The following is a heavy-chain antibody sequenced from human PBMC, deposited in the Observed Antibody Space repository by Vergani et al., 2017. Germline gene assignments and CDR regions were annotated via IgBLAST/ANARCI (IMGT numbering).Heavy chain of an antibody. D-gene: IGHD5-12*01. J-gene: IGHJ6*03. CDR3: ARGDIAGDYYYMDV. V-gene: IGHV1-18*01. CDR1: GYTFTSYG. CDR2: ISAYNGNT. Sequence: QVQLVQSGAEVKKPGASVKVSCKASGYTFTSYGISWVRQAPGQGLEWMGWISAYNGNTNYAQKFQGWVTMTRDTSISTAYMELSRLRSDDTAVYYCARGDIAGDYYYMDVWGKGTTVTVSS.